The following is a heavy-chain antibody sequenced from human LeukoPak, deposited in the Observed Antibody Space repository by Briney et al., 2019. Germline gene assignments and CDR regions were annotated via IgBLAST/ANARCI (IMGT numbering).Heavy chain of an antibody. D-gene: IGHD3-3*01. J-gene: IGHJ6*02. CDR2: ISAYNGNT. CDR3: ARSPKYYDFWSGYYWYYGMDV. V-gene: IGHV1-18*01. CDR1: GYTFTSYG. Sequence: ASVKVSCKASGYTFTSYGISWVRQAPGQGLEWTGWISAYNGNTNYAQKLQGRVTMTTDTSTSTAYMELRSLRSDDTAVYYCARSPKYYDFWSGYYWYYGMDVWGQGTTVTVSS.